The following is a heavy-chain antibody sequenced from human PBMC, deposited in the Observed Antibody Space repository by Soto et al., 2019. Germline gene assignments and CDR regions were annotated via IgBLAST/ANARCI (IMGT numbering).Heavy chain of an antibody. CDR1: GGSISSGGYY. J-gene: IGHJ3*02. CDR3: ARWGVGYSRGWNADAFDI. CDR2: IYYSGST. V-gene: IGHV4-31*03. D-gene: IGHD6-19*01. Sequence: QVQLQESGPGLVKPSQTLSLTCTVSGGSISSGGYYWSWIRQHPGKGLEWIGYIYYSGSTYYNPSLKSRMTSAVDTSKTQFSLKLSSVTAADTAVYYCARWGVGYSRGWNADAFDIWGQGTMVTVSS.